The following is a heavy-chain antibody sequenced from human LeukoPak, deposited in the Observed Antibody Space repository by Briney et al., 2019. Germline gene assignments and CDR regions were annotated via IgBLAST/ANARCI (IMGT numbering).Heavy chain of an antibody. D-gene: IGHD1-1*01. V-gene: IGHV3-21*01. CDR1: GFSFSSYR. J-gene: IGHJ4*02. CDR2: VSNSGDYI. Sequence: GGSLRLSCAASGFSFSSYRMNWVRQAPGKGLEWVSSVSNSGDYIHYADSVKGRFTISRDNSKNSLYLQMNSLRAEDTAMYYCARDLNWETYWGQGTLVTVSS. CDR3: ARDLNWETY.